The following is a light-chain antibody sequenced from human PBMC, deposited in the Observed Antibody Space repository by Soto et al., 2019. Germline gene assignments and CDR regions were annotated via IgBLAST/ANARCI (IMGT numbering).Light chain of an antibody. CDR3: QQYDNWPPYT. V-gene: IGKV3-20*01. Sequence: EIVLTQSPGTLSLSPGERATLSCRASQSVSSIYLAWYQRKPGQAPRLPIYAASIRATGIPDRFSGIGSGTDFTLTISRLEPEDFVVYYGQQYDNWPPYTFGQGTRLEIK. CDR1: QSVSSIY. J-gene: IGKJ5*01. CDR2: AAS.